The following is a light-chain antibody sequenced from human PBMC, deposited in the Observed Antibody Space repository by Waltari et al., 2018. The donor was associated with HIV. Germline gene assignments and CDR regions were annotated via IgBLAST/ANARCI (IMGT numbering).Light chain of an antibody. CDR3: CSYTVNSTGV. Sequence: QSALTQPASVSRSPGQSIAISCTGPIGHILTSTYVSWYQQHTGKVPKLIICDVNVRPSGVSDRISGSKSGNTATLTISGLHSDDEADYYCCSYTVNSTGVFGAGTKITV. CDR2: DVN. CDR1: IGHILTSTY. V-gene: IGLV2-14*03. J-gene: IGLJ1*01.